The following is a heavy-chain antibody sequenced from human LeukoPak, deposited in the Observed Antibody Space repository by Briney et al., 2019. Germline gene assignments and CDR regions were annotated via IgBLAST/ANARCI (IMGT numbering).Heavy chain of an antibody. CDR2: IYYSGST. CDR3: ARHAVGDYYDFDY. CDR1: GGSISSYY. Sequence: SETLSLTCTVSGGSISSYYWSWIRQPPGKGLEWIEYIYYSGSTNYNPSLKSRVTISVDTSKNQFSLKLSSVTAADTAVYYCARHAVGDYYDFDYWGQGTLVTVSS. D-gene: IGHD2-21*02. V-gene: IGHV4-59*08. J-gene: IGHJ4*02.